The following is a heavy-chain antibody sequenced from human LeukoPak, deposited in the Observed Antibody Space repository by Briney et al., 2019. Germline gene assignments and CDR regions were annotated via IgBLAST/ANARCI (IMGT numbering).Heavy chain of an antibody. V-gene: IGHV4-39*07. CDR2: IYYSGST. J-gene: IGHJ4*02. CDR3: ARERKLPGSPFDY. Sequence: SETLSLTCTVSGGSISSSSYYWGWIRQPPGKGLEWIGSIYYSGSTYYNPSLKSRVTISVDTSKNQFSLKLSSVTAADTAVYYCARERKLPGSPFDYWGQGTLVTVSS. CDR1: GGSISSSSYY. D-gene: IGHD1-7*01.